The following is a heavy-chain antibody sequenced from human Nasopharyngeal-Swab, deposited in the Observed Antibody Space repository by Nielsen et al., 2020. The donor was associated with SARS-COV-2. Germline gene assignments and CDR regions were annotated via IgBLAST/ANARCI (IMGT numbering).Heavy chain of an antibody. J-gene: IGHJ5*02. Sequence: GGSLRLSCAASGFTFSNYGMHWVRQAPGKGLEWVAVIWYDGSNKYYADSVKGRFTISRDNSKNTVYLQMNSLRAEDTVVYYCARDRVLWFGENWFDPWGQGTLVTVSS. D-gene: IGHD3-10*01. CDR3: ARDRVLWFGENWFDP. V-gene: IGHV3-33*01. CDR2: IWYDGSNK. CDR1: GFTFSNYG.